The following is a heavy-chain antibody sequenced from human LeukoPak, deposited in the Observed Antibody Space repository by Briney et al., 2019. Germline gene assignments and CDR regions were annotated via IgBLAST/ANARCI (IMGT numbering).Heavy chain of an antibody. J-gene: IGHJ4*02. Sequence: SQTLSLTCTVYGGSISIGGYYWSWIRHHPGKGLEWIGYISYSGTTYYNPSLKSRVTISVDTSKNQFSLKLSSVTAADTAVYYCARDLGYCSSASCRYFDCWGQGTLVTVSS. D-gene: IGHD2-2*01. CDR3: ARDLGYCSSASCRYFDC. CDR2: ISYSGTT. V-gene: IGHV4-31*03. CDR1: GGSISIGGYY.